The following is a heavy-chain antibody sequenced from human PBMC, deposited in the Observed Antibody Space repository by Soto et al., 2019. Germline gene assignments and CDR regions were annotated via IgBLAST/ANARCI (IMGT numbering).Heavy chain of an antibody. CDR1: GFSFSNDA. CDR3: AKKGGRTQLWLMDTCYFDL. J-gene: IGHJ2*01. Sequence: EVQLVESGGDLVQPGGSLRLSCAASGFSFSNDAMSWVRHAPGKGLEWVSAISGPGGSIYYADPVKGRFTISRDNSKKTLYLQMNSLRAEDTAVYYCAKKGGRTQLWLMDTCYFDLWGRGTLVTVSS. D-gene: IGHD3-10*01. CDR2: ISGPGGSI. V-gene: IGHV3-23*04.